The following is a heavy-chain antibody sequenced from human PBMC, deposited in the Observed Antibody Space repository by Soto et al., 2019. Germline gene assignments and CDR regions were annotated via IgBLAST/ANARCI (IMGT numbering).Heavy chain of an antibody. Sequence: SETLSLTCTVSGGSVSNANYYWSWIRQPPGKGLEWIGYIFYSGSTNYNPFLKSRVTISVDTSKNRFSLRLTSVTAADTAVYYCARAAHSDYDFRFYYYGMDVWGQGTTVTVSS. J-gene: IGHJ6*02. V-gene: IGHV4-61*01. D-gene: IGHD5-12*01. CDR1: GGSVSNANYY. CDR2: IFYSGST. CDR3: ARAAHSDYDFRFYYYGMDV.